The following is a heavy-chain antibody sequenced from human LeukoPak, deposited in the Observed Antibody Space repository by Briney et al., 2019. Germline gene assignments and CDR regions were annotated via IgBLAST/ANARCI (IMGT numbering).Heavy chain of an antibody. CDR3: ARDLRGDYVDWFDP. V-gene: IGHV3-21*01. CDR1: GFTFSSYS. Sequence: GGSLRLSCAASGFTFSSYSMNWVRQAPGKGLEWVSSISSSSSYIYYADSVKGRFTISRDNAKNSLYLQMNSLRAEDTAVYYCARDLRGDYVDWFDPWGQGTLVTVSS. D-gene: IGHD4-17*01. J-gene: IGHJ5*02. CDR2: ISSSSSYI.